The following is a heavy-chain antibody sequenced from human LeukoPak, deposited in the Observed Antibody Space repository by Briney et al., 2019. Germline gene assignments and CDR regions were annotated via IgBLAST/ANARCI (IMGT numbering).Heavy chain of an antibody. CDR2: IWYDGINK. CDR1: GFTFNDHG. Sequence: GGSLRLSCAASGFTFNDHGVHWVRQAPGKGLEWVAAIWYDGINKYYADSVKGRFTISRDNSKNTLYLQMNSLRVEDTAVYYCAGEPYGGNSDWWLDPWGQGTLVTVSS. D-gene: IGHD4-23*01. V-gene: IGHV3-33*01. J-gene: IGHJ5*02. CDR3: AGEPYGGNSDWWLDP.